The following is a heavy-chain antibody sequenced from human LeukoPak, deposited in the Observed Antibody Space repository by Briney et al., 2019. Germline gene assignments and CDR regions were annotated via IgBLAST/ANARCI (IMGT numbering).Heavy chain of an antibody. Sequence: PSETLSLTCTVSGGSISSGDYYWSWIRQPPGKGLEWIGYIYYSGSTYYNPSLKSRVTISVDTSKNQFSLKLSSVTAAATSVYSCARGGWPLFDYGGKGPLVTVSS. J-gene: IGHJ4*02. CDR3: ARGGWPLFDY. V-gene: IGHV4-30-4*01. CDR1: GGSISSGDYY. CDR2: IYYSGST. D-gene: IGHD2-15*01.